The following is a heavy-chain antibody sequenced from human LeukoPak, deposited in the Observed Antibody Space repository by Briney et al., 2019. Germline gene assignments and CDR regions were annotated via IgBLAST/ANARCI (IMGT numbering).Heavy chain of an antibody. V-gene: IGHV3-30*02. J-gene: IGHJ4*02. CDR1: GFTFGSCG. D-gene: IGHD3-10*01. Sequence: GGSLRLSCAASGFTFGSCGMHWVRQAPGKGLEWVAFIWYDGNDKYYADSVKGRFAISRDNSKNTLDLQMNSLRSEDTAVYYCAKDPLQYGSGSYHFDHWGQGTLVIVSS. CDR2: IWYDGNDK. CDR3: AKDPLQYGSGSYHFDH.